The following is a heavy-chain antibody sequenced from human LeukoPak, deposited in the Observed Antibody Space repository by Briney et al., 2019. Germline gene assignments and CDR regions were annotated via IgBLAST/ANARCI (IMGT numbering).Heavy chain of an antibody. V-gene: IGHV3-7*01. Sequence: QSGGSLRLSCAASGFTFSSYWRSWVRQAPGKGLEGVANIKQDGSEKYYVDSVKGRFTISRDNAKNSLDLQMNSLRAEDTAVYYCARARLYYDILTGYYSYYFDYWGQGTLVTVSS. CDR3: ARARLYYDILTGYYSYYFDY. CDR2: IKQDGSEK. D-gene: IGHD3-9*01. CDR1: GFTFSSYW. J-gene: IGHJ4*02.